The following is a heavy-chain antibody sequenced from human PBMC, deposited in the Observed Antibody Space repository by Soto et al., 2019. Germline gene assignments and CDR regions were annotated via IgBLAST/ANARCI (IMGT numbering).Heavy chain of an antibody. CDR3: ARLDYDCWSGYYRVNNWFDP. Sequence: SETLSLTCTVSGGSISSSSYYWGWIRQPPGKGLEWIGSIYYSGSTYYNPSLNSRVTIAVDPSNNQFSLKQSSLNAADTAVYDCARLDYDCWSGYYRVNNWFDPWGQGTLVTVSS. D-gene: IGHD3-3*01. CDR2: IYYSGST. J-gene: IGHJ5*02. V-gene: IGHV4-39*01. CDR1: GGSISSSSYY.